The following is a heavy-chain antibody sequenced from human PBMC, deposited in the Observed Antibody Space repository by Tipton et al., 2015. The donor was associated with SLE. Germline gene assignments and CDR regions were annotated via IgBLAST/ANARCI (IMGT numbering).Heavy chain of an antibody. V-gene: IGHV4-4*07. D-gene: IGHD3-16*01. Sequence: TLPLTCPVSGGSISSYYWSWIRQPAGQGLEWIGRIYTSGGTNYNPSLKSRVTMSVDTSKNQFSLKLSSVTAADTAVHYCARGGAYYYYGMDVWGQGTTVTVSS. CDR2: IYTSGGT. CDR1: GGSISSYY. J-gene: IGHJ6*02. CDR3: ARGGAYYYYGMDV.